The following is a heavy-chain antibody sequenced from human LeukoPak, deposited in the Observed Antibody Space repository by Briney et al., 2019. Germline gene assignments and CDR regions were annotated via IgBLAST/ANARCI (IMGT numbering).Heavy chain of an antibody. D-gene: IGHD3-22*01. CDR2: ISGGGDNT. Sequence: GASLRLSCVASGFTFSGYAMTWVRQAPGKGLNWVSAISGGGDNTHYADSVKGRFTISRDNSKNTLYLQMNSLRAEDTAVYYCAKVRGYYYDSSDDYWGQGTLVTVSS. J-gene: IGHJ4*02. CDR1: GFTFSGYA. V-gene: IGHV3-23*01. CDR3: AKVRGYYYDSSDDY.